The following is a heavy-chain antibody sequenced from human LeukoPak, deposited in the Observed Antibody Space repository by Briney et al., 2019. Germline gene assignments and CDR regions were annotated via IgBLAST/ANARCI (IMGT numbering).Heavy chain of an antibody. V-gene: IGHV4-34*01. CDR1: GGSFSGYY. CDR3: ARVGADGSGFLFDY. D-gene: IGHD3-10*01. J-gene: IGHJ4*02. Sequence: SETLSLTCAVYGGSFSGYYWSWIRQPPGKGLEWIGEINHSGSTNYNPSLKSRVTISVDTSKYQFSLKLSSVTAADPAVYYCARVGADGSGFLFDYWGQGTLVTVSS. CDR2: INHSGST.